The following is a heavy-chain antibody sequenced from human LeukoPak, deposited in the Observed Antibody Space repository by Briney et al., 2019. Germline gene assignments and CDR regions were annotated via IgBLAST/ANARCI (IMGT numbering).Heavy chain of an antibody. CDR2: ISSSSISI. V-gene: IGHV3-21*01. J-gene: IGHJ4*02. Sequence: GGSLRLSCAASGFTFRRYDMNWVRQAPGKGLEWVSSISSSSISIYYADSLKGRFTISRDNARNSLYLQMNNLRAEDTAVYYCARVYDVLTGGFDYWGQGALVTVSS. D-gene: IGHD3-9*01. CDR1: GFTFRRYD. CDR3: ARVYDVLTGGFDY.